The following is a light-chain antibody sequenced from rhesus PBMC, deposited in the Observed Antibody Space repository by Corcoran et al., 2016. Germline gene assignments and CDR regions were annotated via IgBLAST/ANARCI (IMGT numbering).Light chain of an antibody. CDR1: QGISSY. J-gene: IGKJ2*01. CDR3: QQRNSCPYS. V-gene: IGKV1-38*01. CDR2: DAA. Sequence: DIQLTQSPSSLSASVGDRVTITCRASQGISSYLAWYQQKPGKAPKLLIYDAANLQSGVPSRSSGSGSGTECTLTISCLQPEGFAVYYCQQRNSCPYSFGQGTKVEIK.